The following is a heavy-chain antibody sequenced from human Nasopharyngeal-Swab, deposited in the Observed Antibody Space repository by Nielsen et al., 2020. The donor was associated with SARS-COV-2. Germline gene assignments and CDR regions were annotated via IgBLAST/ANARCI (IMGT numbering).Heavy chain of an antibody. J-gene: IGHJ4*02. V-gene: IGHV1-18*01. CDR2: INTLDGDR. CDR1: GYTFISYG. D-gene: IGHD2/OR15-2a*01. Sequence: ASVKVSCQASGYTFISYGINWVRQTPGQGLEWVGRINTLDGDRKYAQKVQCRLTMTTDTASSTAYMELRSLRSDNTAVYFCARDGIKDQYCIDGKCSPAYWGQGTLVIVSS. CDR3: ARDGIKDQYCIDGKCSPAY.